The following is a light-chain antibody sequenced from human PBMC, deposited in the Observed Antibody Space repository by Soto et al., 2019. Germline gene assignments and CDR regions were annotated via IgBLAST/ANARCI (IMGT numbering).Light chain of an antibody. Sequence: DIQMTQSPSTLSASVGDTVTITCRASQRFSTWLAWYQQKPGKAPNLLIYEASSLESGVPSRFSGSGSWTEFPLTISSLQPDDFATYSCQQYNSYSGTFGQGTKVEIK. CDR3: QQYNSYSGT. CDR2: EAS. J-gene: IGKJ1*01. V-gene: IGKV1-5*03. CDR1: QRFSTW.